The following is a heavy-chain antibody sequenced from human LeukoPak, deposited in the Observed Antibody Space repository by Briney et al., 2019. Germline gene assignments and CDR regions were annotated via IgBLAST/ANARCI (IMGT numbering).Heavy chain of an antibody. CDR2: ISSSSSYI. CDR3: ASPDIVVVPAAIDYYYMDV. J-gene: IGHJ6*03. Sequence: GGSLRLSCAASGFTFSIFEMNWVRQAPGKGLEWVSYISSSSSYIYYADSVKGRFTISRDNAKNSLYLQMNSLRAEDTAVYYCASPDIVVVPAAIDYYYMDVWGKGTTVTVSS. CDR1: GFTFSIFE. D-gene: IGHD2-2*01. V-gene: IGHV3-21*05.